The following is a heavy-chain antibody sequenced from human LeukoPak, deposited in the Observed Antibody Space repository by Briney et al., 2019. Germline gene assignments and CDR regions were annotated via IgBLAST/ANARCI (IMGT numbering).Heavy chain of an antibody. V-gene: IGHV1-46*01. CDR3: ARANIRTMVRVGGFGY. Sequence: ASVKVSCKASGYTFTSYYMHWVRQAPGQGLEWMGIINPSGGSTSYAQKFQGRVTMTRDTSTSTVYMELSSLRSEDTAVYYCARANIRTMVRVGGFGYWGQGTLVTVSS. CDR2: INPSGGST. D-gene: IGHD3-10*01. CDR1: GYTFTSYY. J-gene: IGHJ4*02.